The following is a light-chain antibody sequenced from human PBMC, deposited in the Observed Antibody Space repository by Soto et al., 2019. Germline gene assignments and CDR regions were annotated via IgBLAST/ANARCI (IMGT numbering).Light chain of an antibody. CDR3: LQDYNYPYT. CDR1: QGIKND. Sequence: AIQMTQSPSSLSASVGDRVTITCRASQGIKNDVAWYQQKPGKAPKLLIYAASILQSGVPPRFSGSGSGTAFTLTISSLQPEDFAAYYCLQDYNYPYTFGQGTKLEIK. CDR2: AAS. V-gene: IGKV1-6*01. J-gene: IGKJ2*01.